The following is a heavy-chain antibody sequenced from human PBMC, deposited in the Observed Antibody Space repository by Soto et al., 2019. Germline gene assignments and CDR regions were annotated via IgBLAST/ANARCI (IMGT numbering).Heavy chain of an antibody. V-gene: IGHV1-69*01. D-gene: IGHD5-12*01. CDR3: ATSASMVAKRDS. CDR2: IIPIFGTA. Sequence: QVQLVQSGAEVKKPGSSVKVSCKASGGTFSSYAISWVRQAPGKGLEWMGGIIPIFGTANYAQKFQGRVTITADESTSTAYMELSSMRYEDTAVYYCATSASMVAKRDSWGQGTLVTVSS. J-gene: IGHJ4*02. CDR1: GGTFSSYA.